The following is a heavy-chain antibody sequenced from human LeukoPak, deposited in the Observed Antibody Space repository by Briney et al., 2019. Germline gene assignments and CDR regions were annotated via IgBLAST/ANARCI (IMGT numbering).Heavy chain of an antibody. J-gene: IGHJ4*02. CDR1: GGSISGTNW. D-gene: IGHD3-22*01. Sequence: SETLSLTCGVSGGSISGTNWWSWVRQPPGQGLEWIGEISLAGQTNYNPSLNGRVTMSLDKSKNQFSLNLSSVTAADTAVYYCARERKASGYLHYFDYWGRGTLVTV. CDR2: ISLAGQT. CDR3: ARERKASGYLHYFDY. V-gene: IGHV4-4*02.